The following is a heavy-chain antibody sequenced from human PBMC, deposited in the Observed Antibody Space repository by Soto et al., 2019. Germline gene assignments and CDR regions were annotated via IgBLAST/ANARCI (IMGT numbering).Heavy chain of an antibody. V-gene: IGHV3-74*01. Sequence: PGGSLRLSCVASGFTFSSYWMHWVREVPGKGLMWVSRISGDGGSTSYADSVEGRFTILRDNAKSTLYLQMNSLGAEDTAVYYCARDHYDFWSGYLYYFDYWGQGTLVTVSS. J-gene: IGHJ4*02. CDR3: ARDHYDFWSGYLYYFDY. D-gene: IGHD3-3*01. CDR2: ISGDGGST. CDR1: GFTFSSYW.